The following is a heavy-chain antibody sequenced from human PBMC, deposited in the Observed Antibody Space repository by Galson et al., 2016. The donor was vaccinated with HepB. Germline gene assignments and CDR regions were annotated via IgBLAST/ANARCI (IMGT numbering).Heavy chain of an antibody. V-gene: IGHV5-51*01. CDR1: GYNFNKYW. Sequence: QSGAEVKKPGESLKISCTGSGYNFNKYWIAWVRQMPGKGLEWMGIIYPGDSDTRYGPSFQGQVTISADKSISPGYLQWSSLKSSDTAIYFCARGEGGVWNLDSWGQGTLVTVSS. CDR2: IYPGDSDT. D-gene: IGHD2-21*02. CDR3: ARGEGGVWNLDS. J-gene: IGHJ4*02.